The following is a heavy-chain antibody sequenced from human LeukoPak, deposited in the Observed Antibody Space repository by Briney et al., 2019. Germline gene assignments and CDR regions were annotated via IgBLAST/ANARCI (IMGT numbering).Heavy chain of an antibody. Sequence: GGSLRLSCAASGFTFSGYAMSWVRQAPGKGLEWVSGISGSGGNTHYADSVRGRFTISRDNSRNTVYLEMNSLRAEDTAVYYCAKDQPQYCSGGSCYPGGFDYWGQGTLVTVSS. CDR1: GFTFSGYA. CDR3: AKDQPQYCSGGSCYPGGFDY. J-gene: IGHJ4*02. D-gene: IGHD2-15*01. V-gene: IGHV3-23*01. CDR2: ISGSGGNT.